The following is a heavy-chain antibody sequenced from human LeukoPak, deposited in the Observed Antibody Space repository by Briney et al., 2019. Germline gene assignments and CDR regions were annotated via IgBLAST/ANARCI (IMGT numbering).Heavy chain of an antibody. D-gene: IGHD5-18*01. CDR2: IYYSGST. CDR3: ARGGDSYGHGVDY. CDR1: GGSISSYY. Sequence: SETLSLTCTVSGGSISSYYWSWIRQPPGKGLEWIGYIYYSGSTNYNPSLKSRVTISVDTSKNQFSLKLSSVTAADTAVYYCARGGDSYGHGVDYWGQGTLVTVSS. J-gene: IGHJ4*02. V-gene: IGHV4-59*01.